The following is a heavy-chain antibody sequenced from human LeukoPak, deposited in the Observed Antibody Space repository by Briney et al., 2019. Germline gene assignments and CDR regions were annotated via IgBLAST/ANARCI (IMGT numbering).Heavy chain of an antibody. CDR3: ARGPSDYMDV. V-gene: IGHV3-30-3*01. Sequence: PGGSLRLSCAASGFTFSSYAMHWVRQAPGKGLEWVAVISYDGSNKYYADSVKGRFTISRDNSKNTLYLQMNSLRAEDTAVYYCARGPSDYMDVWGKGTTVTVSS. CDR2: ISYDGSNK. J-gene: IGHJ6*03. CDR1: GFTFSSYA.